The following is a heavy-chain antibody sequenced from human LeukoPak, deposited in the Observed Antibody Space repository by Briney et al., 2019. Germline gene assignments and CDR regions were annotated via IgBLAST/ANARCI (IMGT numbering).Heavy chain of an antibody. CDR3: ARIFGAVALDY. J-gene: IGHJ4*02. Sequence: GRSLRLSCAASGFTFSSYWMSWVRQAPGKGLEWVANIKQDGSEKYYVDSVKGRFTISRDNAKNSLYLQMNSLRAEDTAVYYCARIFGAVALDYWGQGTLVTVSS. D-gene: IGHD4-23*01. V-gene: IGHV3-7*01. CDR2: IKQDGSEK. CDR1: GFTFSSYW.